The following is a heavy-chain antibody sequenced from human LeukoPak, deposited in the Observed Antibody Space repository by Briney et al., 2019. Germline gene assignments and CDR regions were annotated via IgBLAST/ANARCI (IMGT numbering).Heavy chain of an antibody. J-gene: IGHJ6*03. Sequence: PGGSLRLSCAASGFTFSSYSMNWVRQAPGKGLEWVSYISSSSSTIYYADSVKGRFTISRDNAKNSLYLQMNSLRAEDTAVYYCASGSLGDFYYYYYMDVWGKGTTVTVSS. CDR1: GFTFSSYS. CDR3: ASGSLGDFYYYYYMDV. D-gene: IGHD2-21*02. CDR2: ISSSSSTI. V-gene: IGHV3-48*01.